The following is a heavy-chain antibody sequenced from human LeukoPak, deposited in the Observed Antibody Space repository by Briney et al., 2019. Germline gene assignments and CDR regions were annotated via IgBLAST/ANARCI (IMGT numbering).Heavy chain of an antibody. Sequence: EASVKVSCKASGGTFSSYAISWVRRAPGQGLEWMGGIIPIFGTANYAQKFQGRVTITADESTSTAYMELSSLRSEDTAVYYCAREGAYCGGDCYSDYWGQGTLVTVSS. CDR1: GGTFSSYA. V-gene: IGHV1-69*13. CDR2: IIPIFGTA. D-gene: IGHD2-21*02. CDR3: AREGAYCGGDCYSDY. J-gene: IGHJ4*02.